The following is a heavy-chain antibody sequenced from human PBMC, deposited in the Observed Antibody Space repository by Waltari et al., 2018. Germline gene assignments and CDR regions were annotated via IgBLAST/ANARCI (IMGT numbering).Heavy chain of an antibody. V-gene: IGHV1-69*12. CDR2: IIPIVGTA. Sequence: QVQLVQAGAEVNKPWSSVKVSCKASGGRFSSYAISWGRRAPGQGLEGMGGIIPIVGTANYAEKFKGRVTITADESTSTAYMELSSLGSEDTAVYYCARVGPGCTGGVCYRRYFDYWGQGTLVTVSS. D-gene: IGHD2-8*02. CDR1: GGRFSSYA. J-gene: IGHJ4*02. CDR3: ARVGPGCTGGVCYRRYFDY.